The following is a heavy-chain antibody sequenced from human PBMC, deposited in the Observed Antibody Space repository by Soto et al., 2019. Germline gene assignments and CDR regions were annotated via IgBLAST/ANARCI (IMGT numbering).Heavy chain of an antibody. J-gene: IGHJ4*02. CDR2: IYPDSGGT. V-gene: IGHV1-2*02. CDR3: RVTGVSEVDY. D-gene: IGHD2-8*01. Sequence: ASVKVSCKTSGYAFSGFYIHWVRQAPGQGLESMGWIYPDSGGTDYAQKFQGRITMTRDTSISTAYMELSRLRSDDTAVYYCRVTGVSEVDYWGQGTLVTVSS. CDR1: GYAFSGFY.